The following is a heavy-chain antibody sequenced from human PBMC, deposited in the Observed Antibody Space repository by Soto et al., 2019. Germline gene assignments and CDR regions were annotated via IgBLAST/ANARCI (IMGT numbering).Heavy chain of an antibody. CDR3: ARDRYQVVTHFDY. CDR2: ISHDGSNK. Sequence: GGSLRLSCAASGFTFSSYAMHWVRQAPGKGLEWVAVISHDGSNKNYADSVKGRFTISRDNSKNTLYLQMNSLRAEDTAVYYCARDRYQVVTHFDYWGQGTLVTVSS. J-gene: IGHJ4*02. V-gene: IGHV3-30-3*01. D-gene: IGHD3-22*01. CDR1: GFTFSSYA.